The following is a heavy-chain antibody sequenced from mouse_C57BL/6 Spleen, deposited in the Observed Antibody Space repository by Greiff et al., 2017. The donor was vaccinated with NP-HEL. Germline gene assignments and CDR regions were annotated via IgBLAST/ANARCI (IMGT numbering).Heavy chain of an antibody. J-gene: IGHJ2*01. CDR3: ARRRGGDDYFDY. CDR1: GYTFTSYW. D-gene: IGHD2-3*01. Sequence: VQLQQPGAELVKPGASVKLSCKASGYTFTSYWMHWVKQRPGQGLEWIGMIHPNSGSTNYNEKFKSKATLTVDKSSSTAYMQLSSLTSEDSAVYDCARRRGGDDYFDYWGQGTTLTVSS. V-gene: IGHV1-64*01. CDR2: IHPNSGST.